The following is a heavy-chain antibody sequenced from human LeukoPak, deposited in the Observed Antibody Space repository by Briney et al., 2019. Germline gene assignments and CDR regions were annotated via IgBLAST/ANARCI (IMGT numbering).Heavy chain of an antibody. Sequence: GGSLRLSCAASGFTFSSYAMSWVRQAPGKGLEWVSAISGSGGSTYYADSVKGRFTISRDNSKNTLYLQMNSLRAEDTAVYYCARVGATSPLVYYFDYWGQGTLVTVSS. D-gene: IGHD1-26*01. CDR3: ARVGATSPLVYYFDY. V-gene: IGHV3-23*01. CDR1: GFTFSSYA. CDR2: ISGSGGST. J-gene: IGHJ4*02.